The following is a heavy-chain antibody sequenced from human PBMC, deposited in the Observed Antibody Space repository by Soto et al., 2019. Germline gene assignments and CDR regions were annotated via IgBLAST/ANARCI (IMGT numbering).Heavy chain of an antibody. V-gene: IGHV1-24*01. Sequence: ASVKVSCKVSGYTLTELSMHWVRQAPGKGLEWMGGFDPEDGETIYAQKFQGRVTMTEDTSTDTAYMELSSLRSEDTAVYYCATDARGGRITIFGVVTASFDYWGQGTLVTVSS. CDR1: GYTLTELS. CDR3: ATDARGGRITIFGVVTASFDY. CDR2: FDPEDGET. J-gene: IGHJ4*02. D-gene: IGHD3-3*01.